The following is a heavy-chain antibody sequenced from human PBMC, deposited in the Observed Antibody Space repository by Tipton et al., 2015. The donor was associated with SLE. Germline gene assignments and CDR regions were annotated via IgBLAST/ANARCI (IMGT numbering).Heavy chain of an antibody. Sequence: SLRLSCAASGFTFSSYAMSWVRQAPGKGLEWVSVISGSGGTTYYADSAKGRFTISRGNFRSTVYLQMNSLRPEDTAVYYCASRVPRTSCLGVFGYWGRGALVPVSS. D-gene: IGHD2-2*01. CDR1: GFTFSSYA. V-gene: IGHV3-23*01. CDR3: ASRVPRTSCLGVFGY. CDR2: ISGSGGTT. J-gene: IGHJ4*02.